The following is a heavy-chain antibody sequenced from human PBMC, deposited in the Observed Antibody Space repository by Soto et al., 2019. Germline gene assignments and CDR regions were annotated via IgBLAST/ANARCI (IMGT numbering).Heavy chain of an antibody. J-gene: IGHJ4*02. V-gene: IGHV3-48*03. CDR2: ISSSGSTI. Sequence: GGSLRLSCAASGFTFSSYEMNWVRQAPGKGLEWVSYISSSGSTIYYADSVKGRFTISRDNAKNSLYLQMNSLRAEDTAVYYCARVTIQLWSAPVDYWGQGTMVPVSP. D-gene: IGHD5-18*01. CDR1: GFTFSSYE. CDR3: ARVTIQLWSAPVDY.